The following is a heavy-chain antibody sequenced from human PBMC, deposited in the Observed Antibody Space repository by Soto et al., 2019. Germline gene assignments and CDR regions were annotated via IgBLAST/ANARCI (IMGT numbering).Heavy chain of an antibody. V-gene: IGHV2-26*01. CDR1: GFSFSNARMG. Sequence: QVTLKESGPVLVKPTETLTLTCTVSGFSFSNARMGVSWIRQPPGKALEWLAHIFSNDEKSYSTSLKSRLTISKDTSKSQVVLTMTNMDPVDTATYYCARILDFWSGYYTHYYMDVWGKGTTVTVSS. CDR2: IFSNDEK. J-gene: IGHJ6*03. D-gene: IGHD3-3*01. CDR3: ARILDFWSGYYTHYYMDV.